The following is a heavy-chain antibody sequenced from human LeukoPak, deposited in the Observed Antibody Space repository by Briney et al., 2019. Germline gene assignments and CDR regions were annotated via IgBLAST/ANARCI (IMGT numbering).Heavy chain of an antibody. CDR2: INPAGGST. D-gene: IGHD3-22*01. CDR1: GYTFTSYY. J-gene: IGHJ4*02. V-gene: IGHV1-46*01. CDR3: ARGRGVHDSHTYDYFDY. Sequence: ASVKVSCTASGYTFTSYYIHWVRQAPGQGLEWMGIINPAGGSTTYAQKFQGSRLTLTRDTSTSTVYMELSSPRSEDTAVYYCARGRGVHDSHTYDYFDYWGQGSLVTVSS.